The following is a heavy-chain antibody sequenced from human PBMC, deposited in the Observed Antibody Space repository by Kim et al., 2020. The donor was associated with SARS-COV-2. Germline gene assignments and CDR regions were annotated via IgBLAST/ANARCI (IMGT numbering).Heavy chain of an antibody. Sequence: GGSLRLSCAASGFTFSSYWTSWVRKAPGKGLEWVANIKQDGSEKYYVDSVKGRVTISRDNAKNSRYLQMNSLRAEDTAVYDCARDGRGVVRTTSWGYDY. CDR1: GFTFSSYW. J-gene: IGHJ6*01. V-gene: IGHV3-7*03. CDR3: ARDGRGVVRTTSWGYDY. D-gene: IGHD3-10*01. CDR2: IKQDGSEK.